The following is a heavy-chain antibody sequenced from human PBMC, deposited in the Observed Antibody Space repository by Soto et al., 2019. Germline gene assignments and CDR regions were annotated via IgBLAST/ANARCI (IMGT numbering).Heavy chain of an antibody. D-gene: IGHD2-2*02. CDR2: IYPGDSET. CDR3: ARHIPVNGYYYYMDV. Sequence: GESLKISCKGSGYSFTSYWIGWVRQMPGKGLEWMGIIYPGDSETRYSLSFQGQVTISADKSISTAYLQWSSLKASDTAMYYCARHIPVNGYYYYMDVWGKGTTVTVSS. CDR1: GYSFTSYW. J-gene: IGHJ6*03. V-gene: IGHV5-51*01.